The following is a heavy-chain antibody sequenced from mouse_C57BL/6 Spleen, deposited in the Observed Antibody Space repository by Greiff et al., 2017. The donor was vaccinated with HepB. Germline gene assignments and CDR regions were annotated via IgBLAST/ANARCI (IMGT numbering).Heavy chain of an antibody. CDR1: GFTFSSYA. J-gene: IGHJ3*01. CDR3: AREGESGNSFAY. CDR2: ISDGGSYT. D-gene: IGHD1-3*01. Sequence: EVHLVESGGGLVKPGGSLKLSCAASGFTFSSYAMSWVRQTPEKRLEWVATISDGGSYTYYPDNVKGRFTISRDNAKNNLYLQMSHLKSEDTAMYYCAREGESGNSFAYWGQGTLVTVSA. V-gene: IGHV5-4*01.